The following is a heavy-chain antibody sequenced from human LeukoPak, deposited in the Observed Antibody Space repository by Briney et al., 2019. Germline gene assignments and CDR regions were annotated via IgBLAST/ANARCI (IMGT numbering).Heavy chain of an antibody. J-gene: IGHJ4*02. Sequence: GGSLRLSCAASGFTFTNYVMTWVRQAPGKGLEWVSAISGSGDSTYYADSVKGRFTISRDNSKNTLYLQMNSLRAEDTAVYYCAKAPVTTCRGAYCYPFDYWGQGTLVTVSS. CDR1: GFTFTNYV. D-gene: IGHD2-21*01. CDR3: AKAPVTTCRGAYCYPFDY. CDR2: ISGSGDST. V-gene: IGHV3-23*01.